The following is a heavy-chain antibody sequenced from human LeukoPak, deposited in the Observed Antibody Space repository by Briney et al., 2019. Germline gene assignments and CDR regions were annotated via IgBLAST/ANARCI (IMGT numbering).Heavy chain of an antibody. CDR3: ARLYGDYARGAFDI. J-gene: IGHJ3*02. V-gene: IGHV4-34*01. CDR1: GGSFSGYY. D-gene: IGHD4-17*01. CDR2: INHSGST. Sequence: PSETLSLTCAVYGGSFSGYYWSWIRQPPGKGLEWIGEINHSGSTNYNPSLKSRVTISVDTSKNQFSLKLSSVTAVDTAVYYCARLYGDYARGAFDIWGQGTMVTVSS.